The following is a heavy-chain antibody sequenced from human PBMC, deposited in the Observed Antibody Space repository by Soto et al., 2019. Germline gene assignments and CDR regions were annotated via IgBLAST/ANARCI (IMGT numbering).Heavy chain of an antibody. CDR2: ISAYNTNT. J-gene: IGHJ4*02. Sequence: QVQLVQSGAAGKKPGASVKVSCKTSGYTFTSYHISWVRQAPGQGLEWMGWISAYNTNTNYAQKFQGRVTMTTDTLTSTAYMELRSLRSDDTAVYYCARDTPPTDYWGQGTLVTVSS. V-gene: IGHV1-18*01. CDR1: GYTFTSYH. CDR3: ARDTPPTDY.